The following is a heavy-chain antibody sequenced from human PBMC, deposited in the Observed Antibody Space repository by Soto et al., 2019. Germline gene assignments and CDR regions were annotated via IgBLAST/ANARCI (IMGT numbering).Heavy chain of an antibody. CDR2: INYTGTT. J-gene: IGHJ4*02. V-gene: IGHV4-34*02. CDR3: ATYGATSHD. CDR1: GGSFSGSY. Sequence: QVHLQQWGAGFLRPSETLSLRCAVYGGSFSGSYWSWIRQPPGMGLEWIGESNYTGINYTGTTTYNPHLRSRVTISVDTSKNQFSLRLSSVTAADTAIYSCATYGATSHDWGQGTLVTVSS. D-gene: IGHD4-17*01.